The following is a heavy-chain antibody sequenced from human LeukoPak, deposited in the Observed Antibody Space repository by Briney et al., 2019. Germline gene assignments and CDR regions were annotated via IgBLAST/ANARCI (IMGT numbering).Heavy chain of an antibody. V-gene: IGHV1-69*13. CDR1: GGTFNSYA. CDR2: ITAIFRTT. CDR3: ARHSGYHSTMYLDY. J-gene: IGHJ4*02. D-gene: IGHD3-22*01. Sequence: SVNVSCKTSGGTFNSYAISWVRQAPGQGLEWMGGITAIFRTTNYAQKFQGRVTITADESMSAVYMELSSLRSEDTAVYYCARHSGYHSTMYLDYWGQGTLVTVSS.